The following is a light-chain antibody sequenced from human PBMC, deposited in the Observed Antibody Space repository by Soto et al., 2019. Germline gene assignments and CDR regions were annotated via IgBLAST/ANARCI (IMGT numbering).Light chain of an antibody. CDR3: QQYGTSPPIT. CDR1: QSLTSSY. Sequence: DIVLTQSPGTLSLSTGERATHSCRASQSLTSSYLAWHQQKPGQAPRLLIYGASNRATGIPDRFSGSGSGTDFTLTISRLEPEDFAVYYCQQYGTSPPITFGQGTRLEIK. V-gene: IGKV3-20*01. CDR2: GAS. J-gene: IGKJ5*01.